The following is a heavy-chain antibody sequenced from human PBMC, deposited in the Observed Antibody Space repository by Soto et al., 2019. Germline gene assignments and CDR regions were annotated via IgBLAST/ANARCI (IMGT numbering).Heavy chain of an antibody. CDR3: ARQRGYNGRPFEY. CDR2: IYYSGST. J-gene: IGHJ4*02. Sequence: PSETLSLTCTVSGGSISSSSYYWGWIRQPPGKGLEWIGSIYYSGSTYYNPSLKSRVTISVDTSKNQFSLELSSVTAADTAFYYCARQRGYNGRPFEYWGQGTLVTVSS. CDR1: GGSISSSSYY. D-gene: IGHD5-12*01. V-gene: IGHV4-39*01.